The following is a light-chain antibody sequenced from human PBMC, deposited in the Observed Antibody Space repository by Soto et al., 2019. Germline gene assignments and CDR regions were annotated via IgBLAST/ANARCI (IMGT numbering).Light chain of an antibody. J-gene: IGLJ7*01. V-gene: IGLV1-47*01. CDR1: SSNIGNNL. CDR2: ANS. CDR3: LAWDDIPRRAI. Sequence: QSVLTQPPSASGTPGQSVIISCSGSSSNIGNNLVYWYQQLPGMAPQHLIYANSQRPSGVPDRFSGSKSCTSASLAISGLRPDDEADYYCLAWDDIPRRAIFGGGTQLTVL.